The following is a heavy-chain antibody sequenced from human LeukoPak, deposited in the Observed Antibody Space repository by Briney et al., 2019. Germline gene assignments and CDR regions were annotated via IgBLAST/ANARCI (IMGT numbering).Heavy chain of an antibody. D-gene: IGHD5-24*01. CDR1: GGSFSGYY. Sequence: PSETLSLTCAVYGGSFSGYYWSWIRQPPGKGLEWIGEINHSGSTNYDPSLKSRVTISVDTSKNQFSLKLSSVTAADTAVYYCARFDLQTYRGDAFDIWGQGTMVTVSS. CDR3: ARFDLQTYRGDAFDI. V-gene: IGHV4-34*01. CDR2: INHSGST. J-gene: IGHJ3*02.